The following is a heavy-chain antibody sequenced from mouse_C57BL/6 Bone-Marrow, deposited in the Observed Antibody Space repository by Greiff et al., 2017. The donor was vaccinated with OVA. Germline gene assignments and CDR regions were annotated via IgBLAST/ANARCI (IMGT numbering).Heavy chain of an antibody. D-gene: IGHD1-1*02. V-gene: IGHV1-54*01. CDR1: GYAFTNYL. Sequence: VKLMESGAELVRPGTSVKVSCKASGYAFTNYLIEWVKQRPGQGLEWIGVINPGSGGTNYNEKFKGKATLTADKSSSTAYMQLSSLTSEDSAVYFCARGRAYYYGNSFDYWGQGTTLTVSS. J-gene: IGHJ2*01. CDR2: INPGSGGT. CDR3: ARGRAYYYGNSFDY.